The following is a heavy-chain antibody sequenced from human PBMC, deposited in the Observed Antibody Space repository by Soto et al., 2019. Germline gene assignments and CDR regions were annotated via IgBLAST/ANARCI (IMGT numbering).Heavy chain of an antibody. CDR3: AKVADWGSYREGYFDY. V-gene: IGHV3-23*01. CDR2: ISGSGGST. CDR1: GFTFSSYA. J-gene: IGHJ4*02. Sequence: EVQLLESGGGLVQPGGSLRLSCAASGFTFSSYAMSWVRQAPGKGLEWVSAISGSGGSTYYADSVKGRFTISRDNSKNTLYLQMNSLRAEDTAVYYCAKVADWGSYREGYFDYWGQGTLVTVSS. D-gene: IGHD3-16*02.